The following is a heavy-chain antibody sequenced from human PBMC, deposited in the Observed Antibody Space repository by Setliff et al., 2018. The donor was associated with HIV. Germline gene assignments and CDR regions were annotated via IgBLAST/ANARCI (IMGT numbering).Heavy chain of an antibody. CDR1: GGSIRNEDYF. D-gene: IGHD6-19*01. V-gene: IGHV3-11*03. Sequence: LSLTCTVSGGSIRNEDYFWSWIRQAPGKGLEWVSYISGRSSDPNYADSVKGRFTISRDNAKNSVYLQMNSLRAEDTAMYYCVRPVREPVDWGRGTLVTVSS. J-gene: IGHJ4*02. CDR3: VRPVREPVD. CDR2: ISGRSSDP.